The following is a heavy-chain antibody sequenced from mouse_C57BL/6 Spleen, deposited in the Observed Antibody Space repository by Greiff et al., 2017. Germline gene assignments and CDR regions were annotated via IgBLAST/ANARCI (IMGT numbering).Heavy chain of an antibody. CDR2: IHPNSGST. D-gene: IGHD2-4*01. J-gene: IGHJ1*03. CDR1: GYTFTSYW. CDR3: ARESDYDVNWYFDV. Sequence: QVQLQQPGAELVKPGASVKLSCKASGYTFTSYWMHWVKQRPGQGLEWIGMIHPNSGSTNYNEKFKSKATLTVDKSSSTAYMQLSSLTSEDSAVYYCARESDYDVNWYFDVWGTGTTVTVSS. V-gene: IGHV1-64*01.